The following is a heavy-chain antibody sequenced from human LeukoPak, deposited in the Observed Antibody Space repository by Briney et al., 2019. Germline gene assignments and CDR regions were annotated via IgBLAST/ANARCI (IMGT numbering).Heavy chain of an antibody. CDR1: GHIFNDYY. CDR3: ARDLGSTVIVGGDAFDL. Sequence: ASVKLYSQASGHIFNDYYLHWVRQDPGHRHEPMKWLNPNSGGTNYDQKFQGRITMTGDTSTAYLELSRLRSDDTAVYYCARDLGSTVIVGGDAFDLWGQGTMVTVSS. V-gene: IGHV1-2*02. D-gene: IGHD2/OR15-2a*01. J-gene: IGHJ3*01. CDR2: LNPNSGGT.